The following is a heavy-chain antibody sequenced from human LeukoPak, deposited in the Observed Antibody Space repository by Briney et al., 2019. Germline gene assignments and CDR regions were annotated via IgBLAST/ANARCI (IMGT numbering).Heavy chain of an antibody. D-gene: IGHD3-3*01. V-gene: IGHV3-23*01. J-gene: IGHJ4*02. CDR3: AKVNSGITIFGVVIRGYYFDY. CDR2: ISGSGGST. Sequence: GGSLRLSCAASGFTFSTYSMNWVRQAPGKGLEWVSAISGSGGSTYYADSVKGRFTISRDNSKNTLYLQMNSLRAEDTAVYYCAKVNSGITIFGVVIRGYYFDYWGQGTLVTVSS. CDR1: GFTFSTYS.